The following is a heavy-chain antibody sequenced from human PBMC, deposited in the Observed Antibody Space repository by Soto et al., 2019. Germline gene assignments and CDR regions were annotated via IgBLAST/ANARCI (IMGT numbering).Heavy chain of an antibody. V-gene: IGHV1-18*04. CDR1: GYTFTSYG. Sequence: AAVKVSCKASGYTFTSYGISWVRHAPGQGLEWMGWISAYNGNTNYAQKLQGRVTMTTDTSTSTAYMELRSLRSDDTAVYYCARENQLYSSSWYYFDYWGQGTLVTVSS. CDR3: ARENQLYSSSWYYFDY. D-gene: IGHD6-13*01. J-gene: IGHJ4*02. CDR2: ISAYNGNT.